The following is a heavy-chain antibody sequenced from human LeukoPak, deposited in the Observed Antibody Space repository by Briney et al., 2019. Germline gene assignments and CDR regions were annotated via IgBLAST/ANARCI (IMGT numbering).Heavy chain of an antibody. CDR3: ARTTIYPYYYYYGMDV. CDR2: IYYSGST. V-gene: IGHV4-59*01. Sequence: PSETLSLTCTVSGGSISSYYWSWTRQPPGKGLEWIGYIYYSGSTNYNPSLKSRVTISVDTSKNQFSLKLSSVTAADTAVYYCARTTIYPYYYYYGMDVWGQGTTVTVSS. D-gene: IGHD5-24*01. CDR1: GGSISSYY. J-gene: IGHJ6*02.